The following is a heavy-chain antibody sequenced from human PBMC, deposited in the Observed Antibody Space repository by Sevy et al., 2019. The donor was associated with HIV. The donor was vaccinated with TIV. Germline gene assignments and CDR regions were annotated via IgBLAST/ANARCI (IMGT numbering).Heavy chain of an antibody. CDR2: ISTSSSYT. CDR3: AGGPIVVVPAAPPPDFDY. CDR1: GFTFSSYS. V-gene: IGHV3-21*01. Sequence: GGSLRLSCAASGFTFSSYSMNWVRQAPGKGLEWVSSISTSSSYTYYADSVKGRFTISRDNAKNSLYLQMNSLGAEDTAVYYCAGGPIVVVPAAPPPDFDYWGQGTLVTLSS. D-gene: IGHD2-2*01. J-gene: IGHJ4*02.